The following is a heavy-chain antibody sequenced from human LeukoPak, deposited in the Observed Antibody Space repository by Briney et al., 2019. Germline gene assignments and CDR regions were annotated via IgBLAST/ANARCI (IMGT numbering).Heavy chain of an antibody. J-gene: IGHJ4*02. Sequence: GRSLRLSCAASGFTFDDYAMHWVRQAPGQGLEWVSGISWNSGSIGYADSVKGRFTISRDNAKNSLYLQMNSLRAEDTALYYCATSAYVYGYFDYWGQGTLVTVSS. CDR1: GFTFDDYA. CDR2: ISWNSGSI. CDR3: ATSAYVYGYFDY. D-gene: IGHD3-10*01. V-gene: IGHV3-9*01.